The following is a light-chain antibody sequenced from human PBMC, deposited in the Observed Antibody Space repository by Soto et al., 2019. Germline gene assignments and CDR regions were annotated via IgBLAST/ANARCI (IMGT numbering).Light chain of an antibody. CDR1: QGINGY. CDR3: QQYNSGQNT. CDR2: AAS. J-gene: IGKJ3*01. Sequence: DIQMTQSPSSLSASVGDRVTITCRASQGINGYLAWYQQKPGKVPKLLIYAASTLHLGVPSRFSGSESGTDFTLTISSLKPKDVATYYCQQYNSGQNTFGPETKVDIK. V-gene: IGKV1-27*01.